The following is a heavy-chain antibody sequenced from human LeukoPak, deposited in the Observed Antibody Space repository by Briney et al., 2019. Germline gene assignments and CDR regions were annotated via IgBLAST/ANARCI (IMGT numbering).Heavy chain of an antibody. CDR1: GFTVSSNY. J-gene: IGHJ4*02. Sequence: GGSLRLSCAASGFTVSSNYMSWVRQAPGKGLEWVSVIYSGGSTYYADSVKGRFTISRDNSKNTLYLQMNSLRAEDTAVYYCARDGDGIVGAYFDYWGQGTLVTVSS. V-gene: IGHV3-53*01. D-gene: IGHD1-26*01. CDR3: ARDGDGIVGAYFDY. CDR2: IYSGGST.